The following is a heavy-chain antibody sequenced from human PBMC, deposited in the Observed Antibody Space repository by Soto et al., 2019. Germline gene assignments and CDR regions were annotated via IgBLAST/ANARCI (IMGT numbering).Heavy chain of an antibody. Sequence: SETLSLTCAVSGGSISTSNWWSWVRQPPGKGLEWIGEVYRTGSTNYNPSLESRLTISVDKSKNQFSLKLTSVTAADTAVYYCARARATIAAAAIFDCWGQGTLVTVSS. CDR3: ARARATIAAAAIFDC. CDR2: VYRTGST. CDR1: GGSISTSNW. D-gene: IGHD6-13*01. J-gene: IGHJ4*02. V-gene: IGHV4-4*02.